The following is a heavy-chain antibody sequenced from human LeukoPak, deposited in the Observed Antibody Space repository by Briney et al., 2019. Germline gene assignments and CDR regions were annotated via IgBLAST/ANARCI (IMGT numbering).Heavy chain of an antibody. Sequence: PSETLCLTCTVSGGSISSSSYYWGWIRQPPGKGLEWIGSIYYSGSTYYNPSLKSRVTISVDTSKNQFSLKLSSVTAADTAVYYCARGRIVVVTAYDAFDIWGQGTMVTVSS. CDR3: ARGRIVVVTAYDAFDI. CDR2: IYYSGST. J-gene: IGHJ3*02. D-gene: IGHD2-21*02. CDR1: GGSISSSSYY. V-gene: IGHV4-39*01.